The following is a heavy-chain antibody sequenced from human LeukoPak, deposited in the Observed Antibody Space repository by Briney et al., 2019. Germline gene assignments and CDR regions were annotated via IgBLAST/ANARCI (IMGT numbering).Heavy chain of an antibody. J-gene: IGHJ3*02. CDR3: ASVVPAAIDDAFDI. D-gene: IGHD2-2*01. CDR2: IIPILGIA. V-gene: IGHV1-69*02. Sequence: SVKVSCKASGGTFSSYTISWVRQAPEQGLEWMGRIIPILGIANYAQKFQGRVTITADKSTSTAYMELSSLRSEDTAVYYCASVVPAAIDDAFDIWGQGTMVTVSS. CDR1: GGTFSSYT.